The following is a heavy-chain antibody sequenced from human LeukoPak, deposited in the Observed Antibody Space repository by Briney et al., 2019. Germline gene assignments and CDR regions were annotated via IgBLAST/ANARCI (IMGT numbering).Heavy chain of an antibody. D-gene: IGHD3-10*01. J-gene: IGHJ4*02. CDR3: AKGYGSGSYLPTTLSVY. Sequence: GGSLTLSCAASGFTFSSYAMTWVRQAPGKGLEWVSGISGSGGNTYYADSVKGRFTISRDNSKNTLYLQMNSLRAEDTAVYYCAKGYGSGSYLPTTLSVYWGQGTLVTVSS. CDR2: ISGSGGNT. V-gene: IGHV3-23*01. CDR1: GFTFSSYA.